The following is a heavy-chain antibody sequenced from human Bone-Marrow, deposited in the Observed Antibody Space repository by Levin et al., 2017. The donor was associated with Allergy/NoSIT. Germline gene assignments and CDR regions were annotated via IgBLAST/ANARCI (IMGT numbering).Heavy chain of an antibody. J-gene: IGHJ4*02. Sequence: GESLKISCAASGFTFSRYVMGWVRQAPGKGLEWVSSINSRGSTDYADSVKGRFIIPRDNSKNTLYLQLTSLRAEDTALYYCARDQDYYDSSGYSHWGQGTLVTVSS. D-gene: IGHD3-22*01. V-gene: IGHV3-23*01. CDR3: ARDQDYYDSSGYSH. CDR1: GFTFSRYV. CDR2: INSRGST.